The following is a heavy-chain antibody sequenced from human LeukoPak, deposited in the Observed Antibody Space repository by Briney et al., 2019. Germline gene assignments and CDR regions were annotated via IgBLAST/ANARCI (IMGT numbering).Heavy chain of an antibody. CDR3: ARDIPIITLVRGVIMTNWYFDL. J-gene: IGHJ2*01. V-gene: IGHV4-4*07. CDR1: GVSMNYYF. Sequence: SETLSLTCTVSGVSMNYYFWNWIRQPAGEGLQWIGRIHSSGTTNYNPSLKSRVTMPIDMSKNQFSLKLSSVTAADTAVYYCARDIPIITLVRGVIMTNWYFDLWGRGTLVTVSS. D-gene: IGHD3-10*01. CDR2: IHSSGTT.